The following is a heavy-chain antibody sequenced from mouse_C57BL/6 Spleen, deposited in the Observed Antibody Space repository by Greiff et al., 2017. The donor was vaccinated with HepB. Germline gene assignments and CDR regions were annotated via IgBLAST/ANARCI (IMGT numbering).Heavy chain of an antibody. CDR1: GYTFTSYW. Sequence: QVQLQQPGAELVRPGSSVKLSCKASGYTFTSYWMHWVKQRPGQGLEWIGKIDPSNGDTSYNQKFKDKATLTVDKSSSTAYMELSSLTSEDSAVYSCSRRIRSLGSSYYLDYWGQGTTLTVSS. CDR3: SRRIRSLGSSYYLDY. J-gene: IGHJ2*01. CDR2: IDPSNGDT. D-gene: IGHD3-3*01. V-gene: IGHV1-52*01.